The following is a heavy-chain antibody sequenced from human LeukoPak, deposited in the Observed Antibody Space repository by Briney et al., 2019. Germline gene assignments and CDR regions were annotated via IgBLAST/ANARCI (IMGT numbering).Heavy chain of an antibody. CDR2: INAGNGNT. V-gene: IGHV1-3*01. J-gene: IGHJ4*02. D-gene: IGHD5-24*01. CDR1: GYTFSTYA. CDR3: ARSNDGDY. Sequence: GASVKVSCKASGYTFSTYAKHWVRQAPGQRLEWMGWINAGNGNTRYSQKFQGRVTITRDTSASTAYMELSSLTSEDTAVYYCARSNDGDYWGQGTLVTVSS.